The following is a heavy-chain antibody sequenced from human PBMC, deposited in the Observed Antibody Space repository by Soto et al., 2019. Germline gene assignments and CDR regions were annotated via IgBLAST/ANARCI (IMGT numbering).Heavy chain of an antibody. CDR2: IIPMFGTA. D-gene: IGHD3-22*01. CDR1: GGSFSSYA. CDR3: AREKFSGYSDFDY. Sequence: QVQLVQSGAEVKKPGSSVKVSCKTSGGSFSSYAINWVRQAPGQGLEWMGGIIPMFGTANYAQKFQDRVTISADESTSPVYLELSSLRFDDTAVYYCAREKFSGYSDFDYWGQGTLVTVSS. V-gene: IGHV1-69*01. J-gene: IGHJ4*02.